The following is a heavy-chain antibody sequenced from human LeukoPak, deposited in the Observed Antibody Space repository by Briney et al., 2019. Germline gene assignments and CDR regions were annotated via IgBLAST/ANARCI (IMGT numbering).Heavy chain of an antibody. V-gene: IGHV3-64D*06. D-gene: IGHD4-23*01. Sequence: GGSLRLSCSASGFTFSTYAMHWVRQAPEKGLEYFSVISSNGGGTYYADSVKGRFTISRDNSKNTVHLQMSSLRPEDTAMYYCVKSISMTAVITAFDHWGQGSLVTVSS. CDR3: VKSISMTAVITAFDH. J-gene: IGHJ4*02. CDR1: GFTFSTYA. CDR2: ISSNGGGT.